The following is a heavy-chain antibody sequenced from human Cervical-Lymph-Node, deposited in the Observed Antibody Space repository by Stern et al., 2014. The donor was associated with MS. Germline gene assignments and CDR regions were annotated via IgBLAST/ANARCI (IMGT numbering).Heavy chain of an antibody. V-gene: IGHV1-2*02. J-gene: IGHJ5*02. Sequence: VQLVQSGAEVKQPGASVKVSCKASGYTFSGYYIHWVRQAPGKGLEWMGWINPNSGCPHYAQTFKGRFTLSREKALSPAYKELSRLRSDDTAVYYCARVTGRDFSGGRCYWVADWFDPWGQGTMVTVSS. CDR2: INPNSGCP. CDR1: GYTFSGYY. D-gene: IGHD2-15*01. CDR3: ARVTGRDFSGGRCYWVADWFDP.